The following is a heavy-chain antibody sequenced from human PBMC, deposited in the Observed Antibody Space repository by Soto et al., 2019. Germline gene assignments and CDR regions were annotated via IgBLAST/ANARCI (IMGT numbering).Heavy chain of an antibody. CDR1: GGSFSGYY. J-gene: IGHJ4*02. D-gene: IGHD2-15*01. CDR3: ARRRIAATFFDY. CDR2: INHSGST. Sequence: PSETLSLTCAVYGGSFSGYYWSWIRQPPGKGLEWIGEINHSGSTNYNPSLKSRVTISVDTSKNQFSLKLSSVTAADTAVYYCARRRIAATFFDYWGQGTLVTVS. V-gene: IGHV4-34*01.